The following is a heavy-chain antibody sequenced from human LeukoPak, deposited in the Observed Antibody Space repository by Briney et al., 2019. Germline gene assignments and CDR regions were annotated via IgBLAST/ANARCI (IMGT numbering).Heavy chain of an antibody. J-gene: IGHJ4*02. D-gene: IGHD4-11*01. Sequence: PGGSLRLSCAASGFTFSSYWMTWVRQAPGKGLEWVANIKQDGSEKYYVDSVKGRFTISRDNAKNSLYLQMNSLRAEDTAVYYCARGSNYGSPYYFGYWGQGTLVTVSS. CDR2: IKQDGSEK. V-gene: IGHV3-7*05. CDR3: ARGSNYGSPYYFGY. CDR1: GFTFSSYW.